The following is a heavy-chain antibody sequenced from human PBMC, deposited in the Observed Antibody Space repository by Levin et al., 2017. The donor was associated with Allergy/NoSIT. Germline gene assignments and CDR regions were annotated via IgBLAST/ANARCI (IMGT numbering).Heavy chain of an antibody. CDR3: ARAGGREYSYGYGY. CDR2: INSDGSST. D-gene: IGHD5-18*01. J-gene: IGHJ4*02. CDR1: GFTFSSYW. V-gene: IGHV3-74*01. Sequence: GESLKISCAASGFTFSSYWMHWVRQAPGKGLVWVSRINSDGSSTSYADSVKGRFTISRDNAKNTLYLQMNSLRAEDTAVYYCARAGGREYSYGYGYWGQGTLVTVSS.